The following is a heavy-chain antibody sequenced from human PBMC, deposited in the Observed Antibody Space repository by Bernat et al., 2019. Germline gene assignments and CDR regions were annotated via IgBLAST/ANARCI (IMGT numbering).Heavy chain of an antibody. CDR2: IYYSGST. J-gene: IGHJ4*02. Sequence: QLQLQESGPGLVKPSETLSLTCTVSGGSISSSSYYWGWIRQPPGKGLEWIGSIYYSGSTYYNPSLKSRVTISVDTSKNQFSLKLSSVTAADTAVYYCARHFGQWLVEGMIDYWGQGTLVTVSP. CDR3: ARHFGQWLVEGMIDY. D-gene: IGHD6-19*01. CDR1: GGSISSSSYY. V-gene: IGHV4-39*01.